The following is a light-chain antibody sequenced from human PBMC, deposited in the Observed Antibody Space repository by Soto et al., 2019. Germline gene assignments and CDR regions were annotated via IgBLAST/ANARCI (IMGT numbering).Light chain of an antibody. CDR1: QTIDNW. V-gene: IGKV1-5*03. CDR3: QQYHSYRK. CDR2: KAS. Sequence: DIQMTQSPSTLSSSVGDTVTISCRASQTIDNWVAWYQQKPGKAPKLLISKASTLESGVPSRFRGSGSGTAFTLTISSLQPDDFVTYFCQQYHSYRKFGQGTKVEI. J-gene: IGKJ1*01.